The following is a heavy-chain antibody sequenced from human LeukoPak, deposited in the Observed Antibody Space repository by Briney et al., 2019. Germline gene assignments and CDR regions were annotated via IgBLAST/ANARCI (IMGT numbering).Heavy chain of an antibody. J-gene: IGHJ4*02. D-gene: IGHD3-3*01. Sequence: PGGSLRLSCAASGFTFSSYAVSWVRQAPGKGLEWVSTISGNGGSTYYADSVRGRFTISRDNSKNTLYLLMNSLRAEDTAVYYCTRDPGYAIYYFDYWGQGTLVTVSS. CDR1: GFTFSSYA. CDR3: TRDPGYAIYYFDY. V-gene: IGHV3-23*01. CDR2: ISGNGGST.